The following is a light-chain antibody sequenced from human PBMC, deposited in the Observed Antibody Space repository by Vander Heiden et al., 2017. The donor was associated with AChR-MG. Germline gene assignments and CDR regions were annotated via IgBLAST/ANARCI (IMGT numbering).Light chain of an antibody. CDR2: AAS. Sequence: LQMTQSPSSLSASVGDRVTITCRASQSISSYLTWYQQKPGKAPKLLIYAASSLQSGVPSRFSGSGSGTDFTLTISSLQPEDFATYYCQQSYSTPRFGPGTKVDIK. V-gene: IGKV1-39*01. CDR1: QSISSY. CDR3: QQSYSTPR. J-gene: IGKJ3*01.